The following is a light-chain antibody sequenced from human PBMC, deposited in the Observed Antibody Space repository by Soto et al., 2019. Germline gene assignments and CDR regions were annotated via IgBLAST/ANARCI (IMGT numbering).Light chain of an antibody. CDR3: QQY. J-gene: IGKJ1*01. V-gene: IGKV1-5*01. CDR2: DAS. CDR1: RSISSW. Sequence: DIQMTQSPSSLSASVGDRVTITCRASRSISSWLAWYQQKPGKAPKLLIYDASSLESGVPSRFSGSGSGTEFTLTISSLQPDDFAAYYCQQYFGQGTKVDIK.